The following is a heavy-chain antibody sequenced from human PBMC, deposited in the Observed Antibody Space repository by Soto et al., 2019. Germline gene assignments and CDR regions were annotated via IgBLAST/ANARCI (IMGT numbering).Heavy chain of an antibody. V-gene: IGHV4-30-2*01. CDR1: GASISSGGHS. CDR2: IYFSGST. D-gene: IGHD2-8*01. J-gene: IGHJ4*02. Sequence: QLQLQESGSGLVKPSQTLSLTCAVSGASISSGGHSWSWVRQPPGKGLEWLGYIYFSGSTYYNPSRRSRDIITVGKSNHQSSLKLSSVTAADTAMYYCVRELGTNSDFWGPGTLVTVSS. CDR3: VRELGTNSDF.